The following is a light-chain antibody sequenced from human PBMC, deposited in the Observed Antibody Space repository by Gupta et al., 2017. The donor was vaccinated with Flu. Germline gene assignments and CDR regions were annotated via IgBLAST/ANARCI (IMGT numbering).Light chain of an antibody. CDR2: DPS. V-gene: IGKV3-15*01. CDR1: QSVSNK. Sequence: PATLSVSPGERATLSCRASQSVSNKLAWYQQKPGQAPRLLIYDPSTRATGIPARFSGSGSGTEFTLTISSLQSEDFAVYYCQQYNNWSWTFGQGTKVEVK. J-gene: IGKJ1*01. CDR3: QQYNNWSWT.